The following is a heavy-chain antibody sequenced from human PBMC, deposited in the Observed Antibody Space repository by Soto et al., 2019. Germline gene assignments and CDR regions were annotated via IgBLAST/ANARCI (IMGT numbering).Heavy chain of an antibody. CDR3: ARDNILRGVTAFYYGMDV. CDR1: GGYINSNH. V-gene: IGHV4-59*01. CDR2: LFNSGNT. Sequence: SETLSLTCTVSGGYINSNHLKWIRQTPGKGLESIGYLFNSGNTKYNPSLESRVTISVDTSKNQFFLNLRSVTAADTAVYYCARDNILRGVTAFYYGMDVWGPGATVTVSS. J-gene: IGHJ6*02. D-gene: IGHD2-15*01.